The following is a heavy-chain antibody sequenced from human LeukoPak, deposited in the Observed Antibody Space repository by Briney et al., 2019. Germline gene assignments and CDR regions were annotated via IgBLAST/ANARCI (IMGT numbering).Heavy chain of an antibody. Sequence: SETLSLTCAVYGGSFSGYYWSWIRQPPGKGLEWIGYIYYSGSTNYNPSLRSRVTMSLDTSKNQFSLKLSSVTAADTAVYYCASSMVRDNDYWGQGTLVTVSS. J-gene: IGHJ4*02. CDR3: ASSMVRDNDY. CDR2: IYYSGST. D-gene: IGHD3-10*01. CDR1: GGSFSGYY. V-gene: IGHV4-59*08.